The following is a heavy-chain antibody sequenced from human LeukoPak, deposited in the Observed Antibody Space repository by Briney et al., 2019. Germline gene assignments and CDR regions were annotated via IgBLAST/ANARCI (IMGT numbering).Heavy chain of an antibody. CDR3: ARGEYHQDGIGYNRFDN. J-gene: IGHJ4*02. CDR1: GFTFSTYS. CDR2: ISAASRGI. D-gene: IGHD5-24*01. V-gene: IGHV3-48*01. Sequence: GGSLRLSCAASGFTFSTYSMSWVRQAPGKGLEWISHISAASRGIYYADSVKGRFTISRDNAENSVFLQMRSLRLEDTAVYYCARGEYHQDGIGYNRFDNWGQGALVTVSS.